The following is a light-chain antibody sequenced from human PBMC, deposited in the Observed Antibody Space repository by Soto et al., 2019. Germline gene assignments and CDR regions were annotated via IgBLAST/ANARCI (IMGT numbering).Light chain of an antibody. Sequence: DIQMTQSPSTLSASVGDRVTITCRASQSISSWLAWYQQKPGKAPKLLIYDASSLESGVPSRFSGSGSGTEFTLTISSLQPDDFGTYYCQQFDTSPWTFGQGTKVDIK. CDR1: QSISSW. CDR2: DAS. V-gene: IGKV1-5*01. J-gene: IGKJ1*01. CDR3: QQFDTSPWT.